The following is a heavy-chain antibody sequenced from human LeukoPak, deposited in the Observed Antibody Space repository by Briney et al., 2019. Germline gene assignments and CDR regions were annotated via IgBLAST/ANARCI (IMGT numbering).Heavy chain of an antibody. J-gene: IGHJ3*02. CDR1: GFTVSNNY. V-gene: IGHV3-53*01. CDR3: ARKYYYDSSGSDALDI. CDR2: MYSGGST. D-gene: IGHD3-22*01. Sequence: GGSLRLSCAASGFTVSNNYMSWVRQAPGKGLEWVSVMYSGGSTYYADSVQGRFTISRDSSKNTLYLQMNSLRAEDTAVYYCARKYYYDSSGSDALDIWGQGTMVTVSS.